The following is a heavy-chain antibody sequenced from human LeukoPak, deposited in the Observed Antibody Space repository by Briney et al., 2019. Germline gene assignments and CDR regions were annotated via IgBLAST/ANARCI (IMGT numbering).Heavy chain of an antibody. CDR1: GFTFSSYA. D-gene: IGHD6-6*01. Sequence: GGSLRLSCAASGFTFSSYAMSWVRQAPGKGLEWVSAISGSGGSTYYADSVKGRFTISRDNSKNTLYPQMNSLRAEDTAVYYCAKSPRSSSFIDYWGQGTLVTVSS. CDR3: AKSPRSSSFIDY. J-gene: IGHJ4*02. V-gene: IGHV3-23*01. CDR2: ISGSGGST.